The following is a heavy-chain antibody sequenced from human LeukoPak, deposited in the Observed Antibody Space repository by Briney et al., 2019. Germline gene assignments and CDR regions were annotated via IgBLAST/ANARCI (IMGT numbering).Heavy chain of an antibody. J-gene: IGHJ4*02. CDR3: ASGWLFFDY. CDR1: GGSISSYH. Sequence: SETLSLTCTVSGGSISSYHWSWTRQPSGKGLEWIGYIYYSGSTNYNPSLKSRVTISVDTSKNQFSLKLSSVTAADTAVYYCASGWLFFDYWGQGTLVTVSS. CDR2: IYYSGST. V-gene: IGHV4-59*01. D-gene: IGHD5-12*01.